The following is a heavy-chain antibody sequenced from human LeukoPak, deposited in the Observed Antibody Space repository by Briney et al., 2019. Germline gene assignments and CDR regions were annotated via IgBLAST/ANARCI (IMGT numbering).Heavy chain of an antibody. CDR3: ARASTTVPNLLDY. CDR1: GFTFSSYW. CDR2: IKGDGSDT. Sequence: GRSLRLSCAASGFTFSSYWMHWVRQTPGNGLVWVSRIKGDGSDTLYADSVKGRFTISRDNSKNTLYLQTSSLGVDDTAVYYCARASTTVPNLLDYWGQGALVSVPS. D-gene: IGHD4-17*01. J-gene: IGHJ4*02. V-gene: IGHV3-74*01.